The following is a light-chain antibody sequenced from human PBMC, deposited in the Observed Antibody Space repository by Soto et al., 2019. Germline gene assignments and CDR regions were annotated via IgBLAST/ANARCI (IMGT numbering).Light chain of an antibody. V-gene: IGKV3-15*01. Sequence: DIMMTQSPATLSVSPGERATLSCRASQSVSSNLAWYQQKPGQAPRLLIYGASTRATGIPARFSGSGSGTEFTLTISSLQSEDFAVYYCQQHNNWPWTFGQGTKVYI. CDR2: GAS. CDR1: QSVSSN. CDR3: QQHNNWPWT. J-gene: IGKJ1*01.